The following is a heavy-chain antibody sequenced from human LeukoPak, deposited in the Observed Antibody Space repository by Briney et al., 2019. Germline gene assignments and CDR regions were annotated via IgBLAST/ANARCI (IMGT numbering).Heavy chain of an antibody. Sequence: GRSLRLSCAASGFTFSSYGMHWVRQAPGKGLEWVAVISYGGSNKYYADSVKGRFTISRDNSKNTLYLQMNSLRAEDTAVYYCAKDGRGLGELSLKGTFDYWGQGTLITVSS. CDR2: ISYGGSNK. D-gene: IGHD3-16*02. CDR3: AKDGRGLGELSLKGTFDY. J-gene: IGHJ4*02. V-gene: IGHV3-30*18. CDR1: GFTFSSYG.